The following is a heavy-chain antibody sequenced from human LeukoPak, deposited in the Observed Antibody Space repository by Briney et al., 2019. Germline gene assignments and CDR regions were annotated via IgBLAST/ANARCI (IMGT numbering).Heavy chain of an antibody. CDR1: GFTVSSNY. D-gene: IGHD5-18*01. J-gene: IGHJ3*02. V-gene: IGHV3-53*01. Sequence: GRTLRLSCAASGFTVSSNYMSWVRQAPGKGLEWVSVIYSGGSTYYADSVKGRFTISRDNSNNRLYLQMNSLRAEDTAVYYCAREGQPHDAFDIWGQGTMVTVSS. CDR2: IYSGGST. CDR3: AREGQPHDAFDI.